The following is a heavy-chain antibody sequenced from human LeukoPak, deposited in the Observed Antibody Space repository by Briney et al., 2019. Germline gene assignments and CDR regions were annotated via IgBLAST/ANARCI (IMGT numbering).Heavy chain of an antibody. CDR1: GGTFSSYA. D-gene: IGHD3-16*01. V-gene: IGHV1-69*06. J-gene: IGHJ4*02. Sequence: ASVKVSCKASGGTFSSYAISWVRQAPGQGLEWMGGIIPIFGTADYAQKFQGRVTITANKSTSTAYMELSSLRSEDTAVYYCARVDVEVDYWGQGTLVTVSS. CDR3: ARVDVEVDY. CDR2: IIPIFGTA.